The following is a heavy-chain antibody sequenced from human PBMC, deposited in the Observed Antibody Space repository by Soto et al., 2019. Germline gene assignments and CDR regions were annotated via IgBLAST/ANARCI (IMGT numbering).Heavy chain of an antibody. J-gene: IGHJ4*02. CDR1: GFTFSSYG. CDR3: ARARERGVVVPAAVDY. V-gene: IGHV3-33*01. D-gene: IGHD2-2*01. CDR2: IWYDGSNK. Sequence: GGSLRLSCAASGFTFSSYGMHWVRQAPGKGLEWVAVIWYDGSNKYYADSVKGRFTISRDNSKNTLYLQMSSLRAEDTAVYYCARARERGVVVPAAVDYWGQGTLVTVSS.